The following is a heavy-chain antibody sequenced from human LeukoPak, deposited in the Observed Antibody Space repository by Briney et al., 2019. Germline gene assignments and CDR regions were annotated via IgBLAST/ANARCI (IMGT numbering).Heavy chain of an antibody. CDR1: GYTFTSCC. CDR3: ARDSPRNYFDY. V-gene: IGHV1-46*01. Sequence: ASVKVSCKASGYTFTSCCMHWVRQAPGQGLEWMGIINPSGGSTSYAQKFQGRVTMTRDTSTSTVYMELSSLRSEDTAVYYCARDSPRNYFDYWGQGTLVTVSS. J-gene: IGHJ4*02. CDR2: INPSGGST.